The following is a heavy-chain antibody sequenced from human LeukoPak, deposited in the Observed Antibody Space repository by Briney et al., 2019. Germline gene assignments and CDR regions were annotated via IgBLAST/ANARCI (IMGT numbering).Heavy chain of an antibody. V-gene: IGHV3-23*01. Sequence: GGSLRLSCAGSAFTFSSYSMNWVRQAPGKGLEWVSAITATSSSTHDADSVQGRFTTSRDNSKNTLYLQMNSLRPEDTAIYYCAKLFESGTYNNFFHYWGQGTLVTVFS. CDR2: ITATSSST. CDR1: AFTFSSYS. CDR3: AKLFESGTYNNFFHY. J-gene: IGHJ4*02. D-gene: IGHD3-10*01.